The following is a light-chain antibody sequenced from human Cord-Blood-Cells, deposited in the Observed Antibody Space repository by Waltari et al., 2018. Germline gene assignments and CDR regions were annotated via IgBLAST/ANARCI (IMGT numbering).Light chain of an antibody. Sequence: QSALTQPAPVPGSPGQSITISCTGTSRDVGSYNLVSWYQQHPGKAPKLMIYEGSKRPSGVSNRFAGSKSGNTASLTISGLQAEDESDYYCCSYAGSSTFVFGTGTKVTVL. CDR2: EGS. V-gene: IGLV2-23*03. CDR3: CSYAGSSTFV. J-gene: IGLJ1*01. CDR1: SRDVGSYNL.